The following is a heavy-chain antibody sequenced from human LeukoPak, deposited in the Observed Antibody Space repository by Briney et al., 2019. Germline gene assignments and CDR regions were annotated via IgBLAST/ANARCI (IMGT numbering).Heavy chain of an antibody. J-gene: IGHJ4*02. CDR1: GFTLSTYW. D-gene: IGHD4-17*01. CDR2: INSDGTST. Sequence: GGSLRLSCVASGFTLSTYWMRWVRQAPGKGLVWVSRINSDGTSTSYADSVKGRFTISRDNAKNTLFLHVNSLRAEDTALYYCAREYGDYDFDYWGQGTLVTVSS. CDR3: AREYGDYDFDY. V-gene: IGHV3-74*01.